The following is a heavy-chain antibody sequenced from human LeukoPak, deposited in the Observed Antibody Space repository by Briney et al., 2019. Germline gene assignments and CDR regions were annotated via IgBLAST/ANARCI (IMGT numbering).Heavy chain of an antibody. D-gene: IGHD1-26*01. V-gene: IGHV4-59*01. CDR3: ARGGGSAWFDY. Sequence: SETLSLTCTVSGGSISSYYWSWIRQPPGKGLEWIGYIYYSGSTNYNPSLKSRVTISVDTSKNQFSLKLSSVTAVDTAVYYCARGGGSAWFDYWGQGTLVTVSS. CDR1: GGSISSYY. J-gene: IGHJ4*02. CDR2: IYYSGST.